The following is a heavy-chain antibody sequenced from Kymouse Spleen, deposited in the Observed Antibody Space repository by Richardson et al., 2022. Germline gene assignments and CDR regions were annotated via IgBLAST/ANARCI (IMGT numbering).Heavy chain of an antibody. CDR1: GGSISSSSYY. CDR3: ARPGSGSPTVWTS. Sequence: QLQLQESGPGLVKPSETLSLTCTVSGGSISSSSYYWGWIRQPPGKGLEWIGSIYYSGSTYYNPSLKSRVTISVDTSKNQFSLKLSSVTAADTAVYYCARPGSGSPTVWTSGAKGPRSPSPQ. CDR2: IYYSGST. V-gene: IGHV4-39*01. J-gene: IGHJ6*02. D-gene: IGHD3-10*01.